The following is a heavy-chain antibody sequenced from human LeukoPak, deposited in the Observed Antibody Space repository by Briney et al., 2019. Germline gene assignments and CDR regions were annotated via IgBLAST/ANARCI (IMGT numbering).Heavy chain of an antibody. CDR1: GGSVSSGSYY. CDR3: ARSAFLVTAPGLYYFDY. J-gene: IGHJ4*02. Sequence: SETLSLTCTVSGGSVSSGSYYWSWIRQPAGKGLEWIGHIYNSGSTNYNPSLKGRVTMSVATSKNQFSLHLSSVTAADTAVYYCARSAFLVTAPGLYYFDYWGQGTLVAVSS. V-gene: IGHV4-61*10. D-gene: IGHD6-13*01. CDR2: IYNSGST.